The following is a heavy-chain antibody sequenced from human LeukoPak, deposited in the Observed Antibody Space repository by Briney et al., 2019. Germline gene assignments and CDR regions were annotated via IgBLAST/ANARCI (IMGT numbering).Heavy chain of an antibody. V-gene: IGHV3-33*01. CDR3: ARVLSGGSRWFLGHR. CDR2: IWYDGHTQ. J-gene: IGHJ5*02. Sequence: GRSLRLSCAASGFTFSSYGFHWVRQAPGKGLEWVALIWYDGHTQYYADSVKGRFTISRDNPKTTVYLQMSSLRVEDTAVYYCARVLSGGSRWFLGHRWGQGTLVTVSS. D-gene: IGHD6-13*01. CDR1: GFTFSSYG.